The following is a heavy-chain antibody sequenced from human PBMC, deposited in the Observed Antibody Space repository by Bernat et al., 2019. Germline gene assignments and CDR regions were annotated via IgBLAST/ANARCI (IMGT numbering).Heavy chain of an antibody. CDR1: GCSLRSGSNY. J-gene: IGHJ5*02. D-gene: IGHD2-15*01. V-gene: IGHV4-61*01. CDR3: AGGRDCSGGSCYSSNWFDP. Sequence: QVQLQESGPGLAKPSETLSLTCTVSGCSLRSGSNYWCWIWQFPGKGLEWFGYIYSSGSTKYNPSLKSRVTISADTPKSQFSQKLRSVTAADTALYYCAGGRDCSGGSCYSSNWFDPWGQGTLVTVSS. CDR2: IYSSGST.